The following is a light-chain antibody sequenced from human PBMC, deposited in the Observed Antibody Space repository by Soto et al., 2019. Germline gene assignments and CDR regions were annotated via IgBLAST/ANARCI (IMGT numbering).Light chain of an antibody. Sequence: EIVLTQSPGTLSLSPGEGATLSCRASQSVSSSYLAWYQQKPGQAPRLLIYGASSRATGIPDRISGSGSGTDFTLTISRLEPEDFAVYYCQQYGSSTGTFGQGTKLEIK. CDR1: QSVSSSY. CDR2: GAS. V-gene: IGKV3-20*01. J-gene: IGKJ2*01. CDR3: QQYGSSTGT.